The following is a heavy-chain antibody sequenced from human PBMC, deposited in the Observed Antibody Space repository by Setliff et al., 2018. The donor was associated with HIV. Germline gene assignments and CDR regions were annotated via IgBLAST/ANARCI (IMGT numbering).Heavy chain of an antibody. CDR1: GGTFSSYG. Sequence: ASVKVSCKASGGTFSSYGISWVRQAPGQGLEWMGGIIPIFGTANYAQKFQGRVTITADESTSTAYMELSSLRSEDTAVYYCARGESIAVAYYHYYYMDVWGKGTTVTVSS. V-gene: IGHV1-69*13. D-gene: IGHD6-19*01. J-gene: IGHJ6*03. CDR2: IIPIFGTA. CDR3: ARGESIAVAYYHYYYMDV.